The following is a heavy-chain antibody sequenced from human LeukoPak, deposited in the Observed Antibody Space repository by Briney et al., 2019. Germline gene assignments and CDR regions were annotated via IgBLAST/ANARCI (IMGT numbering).Heavy chain of an antibody. Sequence: QPGGSLRLSCAASGFTFSSYAMHWVRQAPGKGLEWVAVISYDGSNKYYADSVKGRFTISRDNSKNTLYLQMNSLRAEDTAVYYCARGTDFDYWGQGTLVTVSS. J-gene: IGHJ4*02. V-gene: IGHV3-30-3*01. CDR1: GFTFSSYA. CDR2: ISYDGSNK. CDR3: ARGTDFDY.